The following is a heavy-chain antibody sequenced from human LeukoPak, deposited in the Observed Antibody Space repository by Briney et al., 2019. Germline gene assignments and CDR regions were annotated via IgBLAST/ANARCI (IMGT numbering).Heavy chain of an antibody. J-gene: IGHJ5*02. CDR2: ISGDGSST. V-gene: IGHV3-74*01. Sequence: GGSLRLSCVASGFIFSNNWMHWVRQTPGKGLVWVSRISGDGSSTINADSVKGRFTISRDNAKNTLYLQMNSLRAEDTAVYYCARGDVTVFGGFDPWGQGTLVTVSS. D-gene: IGHD3-3*01. CDR1: GFIFSNNW. CDR3: ARGDVTVFGGFDP.